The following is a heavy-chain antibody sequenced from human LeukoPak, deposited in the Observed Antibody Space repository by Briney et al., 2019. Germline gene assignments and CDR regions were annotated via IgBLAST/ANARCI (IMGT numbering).Heavy chain of an antibody. CDR2: ISWDSGNM. D-gene: IGHD1-26*01. J-gene: IGHJ3*01. Sequence: PGGSLRPSCAGAGFSLDDYAMHWVRQPPGKGLEWVSSISWDSGNMAYADSVKGRFTISRDNAKNSLFLQMNSLRAEDTALYYCIKDMGFDLLKDAFDVWGQGTMVTVSS. V-gene: IGHV3-9*01. CDR3: IKDMGFDLLKDAFDV. CDR1: GFSLDDYA.